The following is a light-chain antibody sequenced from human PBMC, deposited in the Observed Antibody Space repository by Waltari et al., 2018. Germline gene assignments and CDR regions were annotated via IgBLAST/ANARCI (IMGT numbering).Light chain of an antibody. J-gene: IGLJ1*01. CDR3: HVWHPDVDPGV. CDR1: NIGTYS. V-gene: IGLV3-21*04. Sequence: SYVVTQPPSVSVAPGEPATITCGGNNIGTYSLPWYQQKAGQAPVLVIFYDSDRPSGIPERFSGSNSGNTATLTISRVEAGDEASYYCHVWHPDVDPGVFGTGTEVTVL. CDR2: YDS.